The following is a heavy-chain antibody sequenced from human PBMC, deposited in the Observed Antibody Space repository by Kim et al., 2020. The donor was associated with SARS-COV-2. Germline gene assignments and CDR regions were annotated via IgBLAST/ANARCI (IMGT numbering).Heavy chain of an antibody. V-gene: IGHV3-23*01. CDR2: ITKFDGRT. Sequence: GGSLRLSCAASGYSVETSAMSWVRQAPEGGLAWISAITKFDGRTYYGDSVRGHFTISRDNSKNTVFLQMDSLRAEDTGLYYCAKDHPSSGWPTFDLWGQGTLVTVSS. D-gene: IGHD6-19*01. J-gene: IGHJ4*02. CDR3: AKDHPSSGWPTFDL. CDR1: GYSVETSA.